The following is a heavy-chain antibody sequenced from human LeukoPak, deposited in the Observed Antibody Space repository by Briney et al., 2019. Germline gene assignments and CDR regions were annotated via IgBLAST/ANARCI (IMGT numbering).Heavy chain of an antibody. J-gene: IGHJ4*02. CDR1: GYTFTSYG. CDR2: ISAYNGNT. Sequence: GASVKVSCKASGYTFTSYGISWVRQAPGQGLEWMGWISAYNGNTNYAQKLQGRVTMTTDTSTSTAYMELRSLRSDDTAVYYCARGSPSALAYCGGDCYILDYWGQGTLVTVSS. V-gene: IGHV1-18*01. CDR3: ARGSPSALAYCGGDCYILDY. D-gene: IGHD2-21*02.